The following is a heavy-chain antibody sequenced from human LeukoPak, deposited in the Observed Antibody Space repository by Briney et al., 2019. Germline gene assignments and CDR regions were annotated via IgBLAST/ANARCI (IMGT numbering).Heavy chain of an antibody. CDR3: ARLRVNDAFDI. CDR1: GGSISSYSYY. J-gene: IGHJ3*02. CDR2: MYHNGST. Sequence: PSETLSLTCTVSGGSISSYSYYWGWIRQPPGKGLEWIGSMYHNGSTYYNPSLKSRVTISVDTSKNQFSLKLSSVTAADTAVYYCARLRVNDAFDIWGQGTMVTVSS. V-gene: IGHV4-39*01.